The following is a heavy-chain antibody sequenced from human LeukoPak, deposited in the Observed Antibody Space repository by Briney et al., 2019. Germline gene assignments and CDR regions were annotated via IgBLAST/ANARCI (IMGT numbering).Heavy chain of an antibody. CDR3: ARLPRYDFWS. J-gene: IGHJ4*02. CDR2: IYYSGTT. V-gene: IGHV4-39*01. CDR1: GDSTSRTNFY. Sequence: SETLSLTCTVSGDSTSRTNFYWGWIRQPPGKGLEWIGSIYYSGTTNYNPSLKRRVTISVDTSKKQFSLKLRSVTAADTAVYYCARLPRYDFWSWGQGTLVTVSS. D-gene: IGHD3-3*01.